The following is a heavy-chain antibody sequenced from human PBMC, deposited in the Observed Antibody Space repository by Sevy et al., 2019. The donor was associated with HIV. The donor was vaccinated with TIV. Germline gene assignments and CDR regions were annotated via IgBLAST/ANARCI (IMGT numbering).Heavy chain of an antibody. CDR2: ISGGSGRYT. J-gene: IGHJ4*02. Sequence: GGSLRLSCAASGFTFSNYAMSWVRQAPGKGLEWVSTISGGSGRYTYYADSVKGRFTISRDSSKNTLYLQTNSLRAEDTAVYYCAKEDYDSSSSYYGFDYWGQGTLVTVSS. CDR1: GFTFSNYA. D-gene: IGHD3-22*01. V-gene: IGHV3-23*01. CDR3: AKEDYDSSSSYYGFDY.